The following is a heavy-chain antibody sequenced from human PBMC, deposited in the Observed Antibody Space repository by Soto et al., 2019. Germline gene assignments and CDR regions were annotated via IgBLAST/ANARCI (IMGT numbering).Heavy chain of an antibody. V-gene: IGHV1-69*06. Sequence: QVQLVQSGAEVKKPGSSVKVSCKASGGTFSSYAISWVRQAPGQGLEWMGGIIPIFGTANYAQKFQGRVTITAHTSTSTAYMELSSLRSEDTAVYYCARDWVDCSGGSCYSGGFDYWGQGTLVTVSS. CDR3: ARDWVDCSGGSCYSGGFDY. CDR1: GGTFSSYA. J-gene: IGHJ4*02. CDR2: IIPIFGTA. D-gene: IGHD2-15*01.